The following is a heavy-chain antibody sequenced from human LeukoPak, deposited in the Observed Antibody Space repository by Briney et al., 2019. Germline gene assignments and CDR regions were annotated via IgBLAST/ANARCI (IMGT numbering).Heavy chain of an antibody. CDR2: TSTDESSI. V-gene: IGHV3-74*03. D-gene: IGHD1-26*01. CDR1: GFTLSSYW. CDR3: ARGSGNYYFDH. Sequence: GGSLRLSCGASGFTLSSYWMQWVRQDPGEGMVWVLCTSTDESSIMYADSLKGRFTIPRDNAKNTLYLQMNSRRVEDTPVYYGARGSGNYYFDHGGQETLVTVSP. J-gene: IGHJ4*02.